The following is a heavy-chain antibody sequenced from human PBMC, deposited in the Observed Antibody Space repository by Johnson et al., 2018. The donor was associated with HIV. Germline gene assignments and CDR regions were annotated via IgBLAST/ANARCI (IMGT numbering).Heavy chain of an antibody. Sequence: VESGGGVVQPGRSLRLSCAASGFTFSSYAMHWVRQAPGKGLEWVAVISYDGSNKYYADSVKGRFTISRDNSKNTLYLQMNSLSAEDTAVYYCARGPGGFGAFDIWGQGTMVTVSS. CDR2: ISYDGSNK. V-gene: IGHV3-30*14. J-gene: IGHJ3*02. D-gene: IGHD2-8*02. CDR3: ARGPGGFGAFDI. CDR1: GFTFSSYA.